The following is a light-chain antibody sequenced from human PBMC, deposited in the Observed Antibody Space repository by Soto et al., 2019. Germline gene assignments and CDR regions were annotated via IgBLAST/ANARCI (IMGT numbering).Light chain of an antibody. CDR2: AAS. CDR3: QNHDSAPIT. CDR1: QGISNY. V-gene: IGKV1-27*01. J-gene: IGKJ5*01. Sequence: IQLTQSPCSVSASVGDRVTISCRASQGISNYLAWYQQKPGKVPNLLIYAASTLQSGVPSRFSGSGSGTDFTLTISSLQPGDVATYYCQNHDSAPITFGQGTRLEIK.